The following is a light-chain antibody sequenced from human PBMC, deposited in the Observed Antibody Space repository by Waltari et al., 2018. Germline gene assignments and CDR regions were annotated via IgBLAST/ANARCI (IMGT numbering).Light chain of an antibody. V-gene: IGLV2-14*03. Sequence: HSALTQSASVSGSPGQSITISCTGTNSDIGTYAYVSWFQQLPGKPPKLIIYDVRNRPLGISNRFSGSKSGIMASLSISGLLAEDEAYYYCSSYTSSSTWVFGGGTKLTVL. J-gene: IGLJ3*02. CDR2: DVR. CDR1: NSDIGTYAY. CDR3: SSYTSSSTWV.